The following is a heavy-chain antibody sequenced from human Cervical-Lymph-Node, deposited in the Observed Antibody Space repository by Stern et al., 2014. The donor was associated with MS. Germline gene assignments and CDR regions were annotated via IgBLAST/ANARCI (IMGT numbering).Heavy chain of an antibody. V-gene: IGHV3-33*01. CDR1: GFSFSRYA. J-gene: IGHJ4*02. CDR2: IRYDGSKP. D-gene: IGHD6-13*01. Sequence: VQLVESGGGVVQPGRSLRLSCAASGFSFSRYAMHWVRQAPGKGLEWGARIRYDGSKPYYAYSVTGRFTISRDNFKNTLYLQMNSLRAEDTAVYYCASAYSSSHYYFDYWGQGTLVTVSS. CDR3: ASAYSSSHYYFDY.